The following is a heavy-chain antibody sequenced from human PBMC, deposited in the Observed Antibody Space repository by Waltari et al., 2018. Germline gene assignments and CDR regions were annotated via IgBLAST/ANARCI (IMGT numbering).Heavy chain of an antibody. CDR2: SSGSGGST. Sequence: EVQLLESGGGLVQPGGSLRLSCAASGFTFSSYAMSWVRQAPGKGLEWVSGSSGSGGSTYYAYAVKGRFTISRDNSKNTLYLQMNSLRAEDTAVYYCAKVSVRELDSYYYYGMDVWGQGTTVTVSS. CDR1: GFTFSSYA. CDR3: AKVSVRELDSYYYYGMDV. J-gene: IGHJ6*02. D-gene: IGHD1-26*01. V-gene: IGHV3-23*01.